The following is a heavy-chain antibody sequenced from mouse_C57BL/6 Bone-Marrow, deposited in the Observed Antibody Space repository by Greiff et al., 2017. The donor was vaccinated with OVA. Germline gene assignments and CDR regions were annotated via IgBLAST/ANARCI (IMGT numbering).Heavy chain of an antibody. CDR2: IWSGGST. Sequence: VQLQESGPGLVQPSQSLSITCTVSGFSLTSYGVHWVRQSPGKGLEWLGVIWSGGSTDYNAAFISRLSISKDNSKSQVFFKMNSLQADDTAIYYCARNREYSFFYYSMDYWGQGTSVTVSS. CDR3: ARNREYSFFYYSMDY. J-gene: IGHJ4*01. CDR1: GFSLTSYG. D-gene: IGHD5-1*01. V-gene: IGHV2-2*01.